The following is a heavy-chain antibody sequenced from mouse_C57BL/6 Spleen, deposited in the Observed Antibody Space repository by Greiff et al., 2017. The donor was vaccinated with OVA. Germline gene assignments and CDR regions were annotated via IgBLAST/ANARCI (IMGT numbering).Heavy chain of an antibody. D-gene: IGHD1-1*01. V-gene: IGHV1-52*01. J-gene: IGHJ2*01. CDR2: IDPSDSET. Sequence: QVQLKESGAELVRPGSSVKLSCKASGYTFTSYWMHWVKQRPIQGLEWIGNIDPSDSETHYNQKFKDKATLTVDKSSSTAYMQLSNLTSEDSAVYYCARSPHLIYYYGNSAFDCWGQSTTLTVSS. CDR3: ARSPHLIYYYGNSAFDC. CDR1: GYTFTSYW.